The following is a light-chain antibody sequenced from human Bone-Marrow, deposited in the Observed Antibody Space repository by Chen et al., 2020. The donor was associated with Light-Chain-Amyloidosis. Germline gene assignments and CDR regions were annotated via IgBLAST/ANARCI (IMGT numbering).Light chain of an antibody. CDR3: QQYYISPLT. J-gene: IGKJ4*01. CDR1: QSVLFTSNNKNY. CDR2: WAS. V-gene: IGKV4-1*01. Sequence: IVLTQSPDSLTVSLGERATIKCESSQSVLFTSNNKNYLAWYQHRPGQPPKLLISWASTRESGVPDRFSGSGSGTHFTLNISRLRAEDVAVYYCQQYYISPLTFGGGTKVEVK.